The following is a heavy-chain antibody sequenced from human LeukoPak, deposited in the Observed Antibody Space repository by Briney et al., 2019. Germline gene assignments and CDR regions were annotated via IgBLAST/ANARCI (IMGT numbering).Heavy chain of an antibody. CDR1: GFTFSNYW. CDR2: MSEDGNEI. CDR3: ARPRGCGSARCNNFDY. V-gene: IGHV3-7*01. Sequence: GGSLRLSCAASGFTFSNYWMSWVRQAPGKGLEWVAKMSEDGNEIFYVDSVKGRFTISRDNTKKSLYLQLNSLRPEDSAVYYCARPRGCGSARCNNFDYWGQGTLVTVSS. J-gene: IGHJ4*02. D-gene: IGHD2-2*01.